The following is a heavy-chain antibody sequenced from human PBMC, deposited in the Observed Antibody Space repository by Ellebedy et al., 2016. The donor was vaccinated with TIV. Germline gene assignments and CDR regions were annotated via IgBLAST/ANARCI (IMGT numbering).Heavy chain of an antibody. V-gene: IGHV3-7*04. CDR3: VRGGTWTFDY. D-gene: IGHD1-26*01. CDR2: SNPDGNAK. J-gene: IGHJ4*02. Sequence: GESLKISCAVSGLTISSAWMNWVRQAPGKGLEWVASSNPDGNAKFLMDSVKGRFTVSRDNGKNALYLQMNSLRVEDTAVYYCVRGGTWTFDYWGQGTLVTVSS. CDR1: GLTISSAW.